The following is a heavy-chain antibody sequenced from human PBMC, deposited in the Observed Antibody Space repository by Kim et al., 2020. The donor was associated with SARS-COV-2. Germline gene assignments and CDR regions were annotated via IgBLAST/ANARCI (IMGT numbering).Heavy chain of an antibody. D-gene: IGHD3-3*01. CDR3: TTYDFWSDSLVYGMDV. Sequence: GGSLRLSCAASGFTFSNAWMSWVRQAPGKGLEWVGRIKSKTDGGTTDYAAPVKGRFTISRDDSKNTLYLQMNSLKTEDTAVYYCTTYDFWSDSLVYGMDVWGQGTPVTVSS. J-gene: IGHJ6*02. CDR2: IKSKTDGGTT. V-gene: IGHV3-15*01. CDR1: GFTFSNAW.